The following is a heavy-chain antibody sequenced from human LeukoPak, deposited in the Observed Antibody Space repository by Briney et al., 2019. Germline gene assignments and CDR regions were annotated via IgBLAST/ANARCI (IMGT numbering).Heavy chain of an antibody. V-gene: IGHV3-30*04. J-gene: IGHJ4*02. CDR2: ISYDGSSK. CDR1: GFTFSSFP. D-gene: IGHD3-9*01. CDR3: ARDRTEVRYFRVFDY. Sequence: GGSLRLSCAASGFTFSSFPMHWVRQAPGKGLEWVAVISYDGSSKYYTDSVTGRFTISRDNSKNTLYLQMNSLRAEDTAVYYCARDRTEVRYFRVFDYWGQGALVTVSS.